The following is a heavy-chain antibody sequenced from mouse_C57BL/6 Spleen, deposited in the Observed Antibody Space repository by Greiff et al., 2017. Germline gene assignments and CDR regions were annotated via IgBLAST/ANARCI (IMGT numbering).Heavy chain of an antibody. D-gene: IGHD2-1*01. V-gene: IGHV1-64*01. CDR3: ARRGGNYVYAMDY. CDR1: GYTFTSYW. CDR2: IHPNSGST. J-gene: IGHJ4*01. Sequence: QVQLQQPGAELVKPGASVKLSCKASGYTFTSYWMHWVKQRPGQGLEWIGMIHPNSGSTNYNEKFKSKATLTEDKSSSTAYMQLSSLKSEDSAVYYCARRGGNYVYAMDYWGQGTSVTVSS.